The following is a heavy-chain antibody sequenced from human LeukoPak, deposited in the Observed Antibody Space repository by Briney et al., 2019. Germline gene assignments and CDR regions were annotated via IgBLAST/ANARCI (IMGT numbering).Heavy chain of an antibody. CDR1: GGSITNYY. J-gene: IGHJ6*03. D-gene: IGHD5-12*01. CDR2: IHYSGST. Sequence: SETLSLTCTVSGGSITNYYWSWIRQPPGKGLEWIGYIHYSGSTHYNPSLKSRVTISVDTSKNQVSLKLRSVTAADTAVYYCARTTEGYAGGPGYSYYYYMDVWGKGTTVTISS. V-gene: IGHV4-59*01. CDR3: ARTTEGYAGGPGYSYYYYMDV.